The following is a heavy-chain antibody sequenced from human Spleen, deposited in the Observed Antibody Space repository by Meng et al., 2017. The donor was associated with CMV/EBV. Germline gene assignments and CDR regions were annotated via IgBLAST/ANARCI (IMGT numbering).Heavy chain of an antibody. D-gene: IGHD2-15*01. CDR2: SNHSGST. CDR3: ARDKYCSGGSCYYRAYYFDY. J-gene: IGHJ4*02. CDR1: GGSFSGYY. Sequence: SETLSLTCAVYGGSFSGYYWTWIRQPPGKGLEWIGESNHSGSTNYNPSLKSRVTISVDTSKNQFSLKLSSVTAADTAVYYCARDKYCSGGSCYYRAYYFDYWGQGTLVTVSS. V-gene: IGHV4-34*01.